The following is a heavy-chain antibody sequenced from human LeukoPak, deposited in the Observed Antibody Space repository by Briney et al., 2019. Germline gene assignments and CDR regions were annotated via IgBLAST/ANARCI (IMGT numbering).Heavy chain of an antibody. Sequence: PRRSLRLSCAAPGLTFSSYGMHSIRQAPGNRPDLPAFIRYDGSNKYYADSVKGRFTISRDNSKNTLYLQMNSLRAEDTAVYYCAKDRIVLMVYAISSFDYWGQGTLVTVSS. CDR2: IRYDGSNK. J-gene: IGHJ4*02. CDR3: AKDRIVLMVYAISSFDY. CDR1: GLTFSSYG. D-gene: IGHD2-8*01. V-gene: IGHV3-30*02.